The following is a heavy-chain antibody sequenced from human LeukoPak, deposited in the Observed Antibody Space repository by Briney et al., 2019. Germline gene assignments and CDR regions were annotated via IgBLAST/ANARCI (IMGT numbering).Heavy chain of an antibody. J-gene: IGHJ5*02. D-gene: IGHD3-22*01. CDR2: ISSSGSTI. V-gene: IGHV3-48*03. CDR3: ARSSGYDWFDP. Sequence: GGPLRLSCAASGFTFSSYEMNWVRQAPGKGLEWVSYISSSGSTIYYADSVKGRFTISRDNAKNSLYLQMNSLRAEDTAVYYCARSSGYDWFDPWGQGTLVTVSS. CDR1: GFTFSSYE.